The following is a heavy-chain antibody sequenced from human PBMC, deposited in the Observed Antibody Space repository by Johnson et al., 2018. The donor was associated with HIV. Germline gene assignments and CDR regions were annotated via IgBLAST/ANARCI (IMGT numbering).Heavy chain of an antibody. V-gene: IGHV3-30*03. Sequence: QMQLVESGGGVLRPGTSLRVSCVGFRFNFGDYGLSWVRQAPGKGLEWVAVISYDGSDKYYADSVKGRFTVSRDSSKNTLYLQVNSLRAGDAAVDYCAGGSRYTYDNDDVYLLQAFDIWGQGTMVTVSS. CDR2: ISYDGSDK. CDR1: RFNFGDYG. CDR3: AGGSRYTYDNDDVYLLQAFDI. J-gene: IGHJ3*02. D-gene: IGHD3-16*01.